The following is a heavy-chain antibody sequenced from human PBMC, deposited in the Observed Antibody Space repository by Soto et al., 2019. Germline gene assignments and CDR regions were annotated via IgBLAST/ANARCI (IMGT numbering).Heavy chain of an antibody. CDR2: FDPEDGET. V-gene: IGHV1-24*01. Sequence: ASVKVSCKVSGYTLTELSMHWVRQAPGKGLEWMGGFDPEDGETIYAQKFQGRVTMTEDTSTDTSYTELSSLRSEDTAVYYCATDVRAQGDPPENLDIWGQGTMVTVSS. CDR1: GYTLTELS. CDR3: ATDVRAQGDPPENLDI. J-gene: IGHJ3*02.